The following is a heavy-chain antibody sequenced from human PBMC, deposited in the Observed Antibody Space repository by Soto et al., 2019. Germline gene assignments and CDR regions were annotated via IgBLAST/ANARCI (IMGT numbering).Heavy chain of an antibody. D-gene: IGHD4-17*01. CDR2: INSGNGNT. Sequence: QVQLVQSGAEVKKPGASVKVSCKASGYTITSYAMHWVRQAPGQRLEWMGWINSGNGNTKYSQKFQGRVTITRDTSASTAYMELSSLRSEDTAVYYCARSDGPLGDYWGQGTLVTVSS. V-gene: IGHV1-3*01. CDR3: ARSDGPLGDY. CDR1: GYTITSYA. J-gene: IGHJ4*02.